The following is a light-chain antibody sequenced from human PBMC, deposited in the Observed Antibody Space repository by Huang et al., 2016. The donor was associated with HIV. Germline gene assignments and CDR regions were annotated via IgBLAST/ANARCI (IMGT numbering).Light chain of an antibody. CDR3: QQSYRSPRT. CDR1: QTINVF. V-gene: IGKV1-39*01. CDR2: CAS. Sequence: DIQMTQSPSSLSASVGDRVIITCRASQTINVFLNWYQQMPGKAPKLLIYCASTLQGGVSSRFSGSGSGTDFTLTIRSLQPEDAATYYCQQSYRSPRTFGQGTLLEI. J-gene: IGKJ2*01.